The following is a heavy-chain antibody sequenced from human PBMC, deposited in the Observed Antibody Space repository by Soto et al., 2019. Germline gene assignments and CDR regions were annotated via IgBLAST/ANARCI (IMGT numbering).Heavy chain of an antibody. V-gene: IGHV3-64*01. CDR2: ISSNGVGT. Sequence: EVQLAESGGGLAQPGGSLRLSCAASGFTLSGYAMDWVRQAPGKGLEYVSGISSNGVGTYYANSVEGRFTISRDNSKNKVYLQIGSLRPGDMAVLYCSRRTRPEFYPLGVLGKGTTVTVSS. CDR1: GFTLSGYA. CDR3: SRRTRPEFYPLGV. D-gene: IGHD6-6*01. J-gene: IGHJ6*03.